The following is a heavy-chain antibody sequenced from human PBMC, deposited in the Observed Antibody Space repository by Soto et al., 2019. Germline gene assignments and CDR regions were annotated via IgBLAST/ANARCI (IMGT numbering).Heavy chain of an antibody. CDR2: IDTEGGTI. CDR3: ARNNWGIDF. D-gene: IGHD1-1*01. J-gene: IGHJ4*02. CDR1: GFTFTSHW. Sequence: EVQLVESGGGLVQPGGSLTLSCAASGFTFTSHWMHWVRQVPGKGLMWVSRIDTEGGTIDYADSVEGRFTISRDNVKKMLYLQMTSLRPDDTAVYYCARNNWGIDFWGQGVLVTVSS. V-gene: IGHV3-74*01.